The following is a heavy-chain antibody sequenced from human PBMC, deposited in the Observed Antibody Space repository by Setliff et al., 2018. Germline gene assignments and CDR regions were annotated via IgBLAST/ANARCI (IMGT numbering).Heavy chain of an antibody. CDR3: ARDRDCSGGTCHYYFDY. J-gene: IGHJ4*02. D-gene: IGHD2-15*01. CDR2: IIPIFGTA. V-gene: IGHV1-69*05. CDR1: GGTFSSYA. Sequence: SVKVSCKASGGTFSSYAISWVRQAPGQGLEWMGGIIPIFGTANYAQKFQGRVTITTDESTSTAYMELSSLRSEDTAVYYCARDRDCSGGTCHYYFDYWGQGTLVTVSS.